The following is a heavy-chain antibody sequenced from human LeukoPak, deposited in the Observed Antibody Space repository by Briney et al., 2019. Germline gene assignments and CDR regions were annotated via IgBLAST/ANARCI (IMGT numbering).Heavy chain of an antibody. V-gene: IGHV5-51*01. J-gene: IGHJ4*02. CDR3: ARQYYSSGSCDF. Sequence: RGESLKISCKASGYGFTSFAIAWVRQMPGKGLEWMGVIYPYDSDTRYSPSFQGQVTISADRSISTAYLQWSSLKASDTAIYYCARQYYSSGSCDFWGQGTLVTVSS. D-gene: IGHD6-19*01. CDR2: IYPYDSDT. CDR1: GYGFTSFA.